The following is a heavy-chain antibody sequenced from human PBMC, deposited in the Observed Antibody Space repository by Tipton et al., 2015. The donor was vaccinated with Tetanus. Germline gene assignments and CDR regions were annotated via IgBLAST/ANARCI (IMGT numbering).Heavy chain of an antibody. Sequence: SLRLSCAASGFTFSSYEMNWVRQAPGKGLEWVSYISSSGRTIYYADSVKGRFTISRDNAKNSLYLQVNSLRAEDTAVYYCAREESVVAVAPTPAGDAFDLWGQGTMVTVSS. J-gene: IGHJ3*01. CDR3: AREESVVAVAPTPAGDAFDL. CDR1: GFTFSSYE. V-gene: IGHV3-48*03. D-gene: IGHD2-15*01. CDR2: ISSSGRTI.